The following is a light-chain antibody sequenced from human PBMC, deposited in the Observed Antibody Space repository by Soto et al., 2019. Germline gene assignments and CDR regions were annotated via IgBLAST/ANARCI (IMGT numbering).Light chain of an antibody. CDR3: QQYGSSRLT. Sequence: SGFTPSPSTLSLSPGEGATLSWRASQSVSSSYLAWYQQKPGQAPRLLIYGASSRATGIPDRFSGSGSGTDFTLTISRLEPEDFAVYYCQQYGSSRLTFGGGTKVDIK. CDR2: GAS. CDR1: QSVSSSY. V-gene: IGKV3-20*01. J-gene: IGKJ4*01.